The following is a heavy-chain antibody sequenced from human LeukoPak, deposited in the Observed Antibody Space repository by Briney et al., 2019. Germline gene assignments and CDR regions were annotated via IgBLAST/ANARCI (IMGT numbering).Heavy chain of an antibody. Sequence: ASVKVSCKASGYTFTSYGISWVRQAPGQGLEWMGWISAYNGNTNYAQKLQGRVTMTTDTSTSTAYMELRSLRSDDTAVYYCARVRSGFLRHFRSWFDPWGQGTLVTVSS. CDR2: ISAYNGNT. V-gene: IGHV1-18*01. J-gene: IGHJ5*02. CDR3: ARVRSGFLRHFRSWFDP. D-gene: IGHD2/OR15-2a*01. CDR1: GYTFTSYG.